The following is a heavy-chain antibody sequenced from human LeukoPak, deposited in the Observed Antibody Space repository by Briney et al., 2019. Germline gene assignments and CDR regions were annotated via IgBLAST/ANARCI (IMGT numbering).Heavy chain of an antibody. V-gene: IGHV4-59*02. CDR1: GASVSTSH. CDR3: SEGYFEPFAH. CDR2: LSYTGKT. D-gene: IGHD2/OR15-2a*01. Sequence: SETLSLTCVVSGASVSTSHWNWIRQLPGKGLEWIGCLSYTGKTDYNPSLTSRVTISLGTSKNQVSLKLRSVTAADTAVYYCSEGYFEPFAHWGQGTLVTVSS. J-gene: IGHJ4*02.